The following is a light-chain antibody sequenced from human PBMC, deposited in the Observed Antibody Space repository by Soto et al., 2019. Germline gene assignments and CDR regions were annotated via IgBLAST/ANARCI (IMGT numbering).Light chain of an antibody. V-gene: IGLV3-21*04. J-gene: IGLJ2*01. CDR1: NIGSKS. CDR3: QVWDSSSSEV. Sequence: SYELTQPPSVPVAPGKTARITCGGNNIGSKSVHWYQQKPGQAPVLVIYYDSDRPSGIPERFSGSNSGNTATLTISRVEAGDEADYYCQVWDSSSSEVFGGGTKLTVL. CDR2: YDS.